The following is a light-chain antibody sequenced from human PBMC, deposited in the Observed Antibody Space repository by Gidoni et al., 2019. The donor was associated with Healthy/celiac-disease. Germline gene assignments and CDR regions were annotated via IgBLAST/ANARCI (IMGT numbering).Light chain of an antibody. CDR3: HQSYSTPPWT. CDR2: AES. CDR1: QSISSY. J-gene: IGKJ1*01. V-gene: IGKV1-39*01. Sequence: IQMTQSPSSLSASVGDRVTITCRASQSISSYLNWYQQKPGKAPKLLIYAESSLQSGDPSRFSGSGSGTDFTLTIRSLQPEDFETYYCHQSYSTPPWTFGQGTKVEIK.